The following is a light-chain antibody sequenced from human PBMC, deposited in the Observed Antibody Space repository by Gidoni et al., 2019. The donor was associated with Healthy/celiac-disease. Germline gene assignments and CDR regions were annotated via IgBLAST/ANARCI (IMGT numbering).Light chain of an antibody. CDR3: QQRSNWPPWT. V-gene: IGKV3-11*01. Sequence: EIVLTQSPATLSLSPGERATLSCSASQSVRSYLAWYQQKPGQAPRLLIYDASNRATGIPARFSGSGSGTDFTLTISSLEPEDFAVYYCQQRSNWPPWTFGQXTKVEIK. CDR2: DAS. CDR1: QSVRSY. J-gene: IGKJ1*01.